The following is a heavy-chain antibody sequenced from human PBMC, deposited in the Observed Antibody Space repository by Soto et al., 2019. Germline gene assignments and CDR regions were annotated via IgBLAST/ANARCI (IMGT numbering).Heavy chain of an antibody. CDR3: ARGRPPGY. CDR2: INHSGST. V-gene: IGHV4-34*01. Sequence: QVQLQQWGAGLLKPSETLSLTCAVYGGSFSGYYWSWIRQPPGKGLEWIGEINHSGSTNYNPSLKSRVTISVDTSKNQFSLKLSSVTAADTAVYYCARGRPPGYWGQGTLVTVSS. J-gene: IGHJ4*02. CDR1: GGSFSGYY.